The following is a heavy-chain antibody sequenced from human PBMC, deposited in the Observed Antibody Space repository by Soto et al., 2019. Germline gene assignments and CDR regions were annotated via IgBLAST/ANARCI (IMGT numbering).Heavy chain of an antibody. CDR1: GFTFSSYG. Sequence: GGSLRLSCAASGFTFSSYGMHWVRQAPGKGLEWVAVISYDGSNKYYADSVKGRFTISRDNSKNTLYLQMNSLRAEDTAVYYCAKDQVGATYYWGQGTLVTVSS. CDR3: AKDQVGATYY. CDR2: ISYDGSNK. J-gene: IGHJ4*02. D-gene: IGHD1-26*01. V-gene: IGHV3-30*18.